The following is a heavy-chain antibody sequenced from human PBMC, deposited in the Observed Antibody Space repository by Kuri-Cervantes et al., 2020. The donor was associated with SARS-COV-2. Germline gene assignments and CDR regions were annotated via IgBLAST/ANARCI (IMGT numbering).Heavy chain of an antibody. CDR1: GGSISSGGYY. Sequence: SETLSLTCTVSGGSISSGGYYWSWVRQHPGRGPEWIGYVYYNGNTFHSPSLKSRVTMSIDTSRNQFSLRLSSVTAADTAVYYCARGGTTVPTSGAFDFWGQGTLVTVSS. CDR3: ARGGTTVPTSGAFDF. D-gene: IGHD4-17*01. V-gene: IGHV4-31*03. CDR2: VYYNGNT. J-gene: IGHJ3*01.